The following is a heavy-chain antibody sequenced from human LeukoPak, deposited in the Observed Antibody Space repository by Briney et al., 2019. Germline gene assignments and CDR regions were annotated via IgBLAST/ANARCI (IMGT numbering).Heavy chain of an antibody. CDR1: GFTFSSYG. Sequence: PGGSLRLSCAASGFTFSSYGMHWVRQAPGKGLEWVANIKQDGSEKYYVDSVKGRFTISRDNAKNSLYLQMNSLRAEDTAVYYCARDLGFHWGQGTLVTVSS. CDR3: ARDLGFH. CDR2: IKQDGSEK. J-gene: IGHJ4*02. V-gene: IGHV3-7*01.